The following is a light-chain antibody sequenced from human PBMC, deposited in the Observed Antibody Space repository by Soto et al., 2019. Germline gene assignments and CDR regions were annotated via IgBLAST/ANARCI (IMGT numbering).Light chain of an antibody. Sequence: DIQMTQSPSSLSASVGDRVTITCQASQDISNYLNWYQQKPGKAPKLLIYDASNFETGVPSRCSGSGSGTDFTFTISSLQPEDIATYYCQHYDNLPFTFGPGTKVDIK. J-gene: IGKJ3*01. CDR1: QDISNY. CDR2: DAS. V-gene: IGKV1-33*01. CDR3: QHYDNLPFT.